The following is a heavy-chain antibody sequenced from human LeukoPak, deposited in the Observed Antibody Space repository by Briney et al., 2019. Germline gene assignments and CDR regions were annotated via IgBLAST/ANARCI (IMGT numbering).Heavy chain of an antibody. D-gene: IGHD3-9*01. CDR1: GFTVSSNY. V-gene: IGHV3-53*01. CDR2: IYSGGST. Sequence: PGGSLRLSCAASGFTVSSNYMSWVRQAPGKGLEWVSVIYSGGSTYYADSVKGRFTISRDNSKNTLYLQMNSLRAEDTAVYYCAREDILTGFDYWGQGTLVTVPS. CDR3: AREDILTGFDY. J-gene: IGHJ4*02.